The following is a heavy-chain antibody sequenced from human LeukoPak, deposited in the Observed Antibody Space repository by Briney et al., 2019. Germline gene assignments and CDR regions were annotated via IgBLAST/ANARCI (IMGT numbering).Heavy chain of an antibody. J-gene: IGHJ4*02. D-gene: IGHD3-9*01. Sequence: ASVKVSCKASGYTFTSYGISWVRQAPGQGLEWMGWISAYNGNTNYAQKLQGRVTMTTDTSTSTAYMELRSLRSDDTAVYYCAKDRYVLRYFDWLYLFDYWGQGTLVTVSS. CDR2: ISAYNGNT. CDR1: GYTFTSYG. V-gene: IGHV1-18*01. CDR3: AKDRYVLRYFDWLYLFDY.